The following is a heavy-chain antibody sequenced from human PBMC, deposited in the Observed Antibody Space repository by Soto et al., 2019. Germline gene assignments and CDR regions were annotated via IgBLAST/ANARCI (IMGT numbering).Heavy chain of an antibody. CDR1: GGSISSGDYY. Sequence: SETLSLTCNVSGGSISSGDYYWSWIRQPPGKGLEWIGYIYYSGSTYYNPSLKSRVTISVDTSKNQFSLKLSSVTAADTAVYYCARVEVFGGEDYYDSSGYRAPDYWGQGTLVTAPQ. CDR3: ARVEVFGGEDYYDSSGYRAPDY. CDR2: IYYSGST. V-gene: IGHV4-30-4*01. J-gene: IGHJ4*02. D-gene: IGHD3-22*01.